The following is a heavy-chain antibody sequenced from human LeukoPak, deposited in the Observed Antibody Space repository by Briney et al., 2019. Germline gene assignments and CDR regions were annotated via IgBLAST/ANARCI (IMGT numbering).Heavy chain of an antibody. CDR3: ARTQRPVIDYFDY. CDR2: INHSGST. CDR1: GGSISSSSYY. J-gene: IGHJ4*02. V-gene: IGHV4-39*07. Sequence: SETLSLTCTVSGGSISSSSYYWSWIRQPPGKGLEWIGEINHSGSTNYNPSLKSRVTISVDTSKNQFSLKLSSVTAADTAVYYCARTQRPVIDYFDYWSQGTLVTVSS. D-gene: IGHD3-16*02.